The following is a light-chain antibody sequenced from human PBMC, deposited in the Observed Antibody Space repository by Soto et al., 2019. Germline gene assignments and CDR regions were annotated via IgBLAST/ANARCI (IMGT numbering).Light chain of an antibody. Sequence: DIVMTQSPDSLAVSLGEWATINCKSSQSVLYSSNNKNYLAWYQQKPGQPPKLLIYWASTRESGVPDRFSGSGSGTDFTLTISSLQAEDVAVYYCQQYYSTPPTFTFGPGTKVDIK. V-gene: IGKV4-1*01. CDR3: QQYYSTPPTFT. J-gene: IGKJ3*01. CDR2: WAS. CDR1: QSVLYSSNNKNY.